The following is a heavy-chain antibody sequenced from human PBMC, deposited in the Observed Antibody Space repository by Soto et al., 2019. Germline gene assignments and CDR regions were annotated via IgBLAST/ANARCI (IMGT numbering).Heavy chain of an antibody. CDR2: ISGSGSST. D-gene: IGHD2-15*01. CDR1: GFTFSTSG. CDR3: AKGTLCSGGSCYSGSLDY. V-gene: IGHV3-23*01. J-gene: IGHJ4*02. Sequence: EVQLLESGGGLVQPGGSLRLSCAASGFTFSTSGMSWVRQAPGKGLEWVSAISGSGSSTYYADSVKGRFTISRDNSKNTLYLQMNSLRAEDTAVYYCAKGTLCSGGSCYSGSLDYWGQGTLVTVSS.